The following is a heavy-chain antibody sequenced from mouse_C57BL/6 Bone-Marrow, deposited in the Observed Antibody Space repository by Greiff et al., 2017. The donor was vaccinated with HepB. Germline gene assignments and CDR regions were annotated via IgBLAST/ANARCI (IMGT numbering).Heavy chain of an antibody. Sequence: VQLQQSGAELVKPGASVKLSCKASGYTFTSYWMHWVKQRPGQGLEWIGMIHPNSGSTNYNEKFKSKATLTVDKSSSTAYMQLSSLTSEDSAVYYCARYYYGSRAWFAYWGQGTRVTVSA. V-gene: IGHV1-64*01. J-gene: IGHJ3*01. CDR3: ARYYYGSRAWFAY. CDR1: GYTFTSYW. D-gene: IGHD1-1*01. CDR2: IHPNSGST.